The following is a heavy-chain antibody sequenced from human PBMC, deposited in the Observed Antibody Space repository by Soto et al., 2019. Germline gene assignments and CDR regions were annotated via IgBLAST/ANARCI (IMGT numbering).Heavy chain of an antibody. Sequence: GESLTISCKRSGYSLTSYWLTWVRQLPEKGLEWMGRIDPSESSINYSPSFQGHVTISVDKSISTAYLQWSSLKASDTAIYYCATIVVLPPIMGSHYYYGMDVWGQGTTVTVSS. CDR3: ATIVVLPPIMGSHYYYGMDV. J-gene: IGHJ6*02. D-gene: IGHD2-2*01. V-gene: IGHV5-10-1*01. CDR1: GYSLTSYW. CDR2: IDPSESSI.